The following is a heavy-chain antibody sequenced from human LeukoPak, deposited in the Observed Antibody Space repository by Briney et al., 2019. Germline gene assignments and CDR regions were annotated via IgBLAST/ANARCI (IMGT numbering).Heavy chain of an antibody. CDR1: GSTFESDA. V-gene: IGHV3-23*01. Sequence: GGSLRLSCEASGSTFESDAMSWVRQAPGKGLEWVSAISGSGGSTYYADSVKGRFTISRDNSKNTLYLQMNSLRAEDTAVYYCAKGHYDSSGYLTYYYYGMDVWGQGTTVTVSS. CDR2: ISGSGGST. CDR3: AKGHYDSSGYLTYYYYGMDV. D-gene: IGHD3-22*01. J-gene: IGHJ6*02.